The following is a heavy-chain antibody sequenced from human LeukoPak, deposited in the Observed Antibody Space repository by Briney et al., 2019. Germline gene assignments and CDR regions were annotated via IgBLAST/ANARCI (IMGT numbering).Heavy chain of an antibody. J-gene: IGHJ6*03. CDR1: GGSFSGYY. CDR3: ARGTRLNYYYYYYYMDV. Sequence: SETLSLTCAVYGGSFSGYYWSWIRQPPGKGLEWIGEINHSGSTNYNPSLRSRVTISVDTPKNQFSLKLSSVTAADTAVYYCARGTRLNYYYYYYYMDVWGKGTTVTVSS. D-gene: IGHD2-21*02. V-gene: IGHV4-34*01. CDR2: INHSGST.